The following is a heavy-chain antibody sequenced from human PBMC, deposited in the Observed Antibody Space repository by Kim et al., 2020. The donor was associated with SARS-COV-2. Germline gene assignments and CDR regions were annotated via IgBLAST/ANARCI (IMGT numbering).Heavy chain of an antibody. J-gene: IGHJ4*02. CDR3: AKSFSGRYFGSDY. CDR1: GFTFNTYG. CDR2: ISYDGSNK. Sequence: GGSLRLSCAASGFTFNTYGMHWVRQAPGKGLEWVAVISYDGSNKYYADSVKGRFIISRDNSKNTLYLQMNSLRSEDTAVYYCAKSFSGRYFGSDYWGQGTLVTVSS. D-gene: IGHD1-26*01. V-gene: IGHV3-30*18.